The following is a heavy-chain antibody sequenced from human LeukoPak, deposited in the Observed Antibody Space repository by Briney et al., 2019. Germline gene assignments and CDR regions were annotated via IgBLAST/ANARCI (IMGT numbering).Heavy chain of an antibody. CDR1: GFTVSSNY. D-gene: IGHD4-23*01. Sequence: PGGSLRLSCAASGFTVSSNYMSWVRQAPGKGLEWVSVIYNGDNTNYADSVKGRFTISRDNSKNTLYLQMNRLRAEDTAVYYCAGASRWLVFDYWGQGNLVTVSS. CDR2: IYNGDNT. J-gene: IGHJ4*02. V-gene: IGHV3-53*01. CDR3: AGASRWLVFDY.